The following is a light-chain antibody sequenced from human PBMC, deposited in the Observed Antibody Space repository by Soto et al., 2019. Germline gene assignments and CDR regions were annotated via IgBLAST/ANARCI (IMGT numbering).Light chain of an antibody. J-gene: IGKJ1*01. CDR3: QQCNNPPST. CDR2: DAS. Sequence: EIVMTQSPATLSLSPGERATLSCRASQSVSSNLAWYQQKPGQAPRLLIYDASNRATGIPARFSGSGSGTEFTLTISSLHSEDFAFYYCQQCNNPPSTFGQGTKVEIK. CDR1: QSVSSN. V-gene: IGKV3-15*01.